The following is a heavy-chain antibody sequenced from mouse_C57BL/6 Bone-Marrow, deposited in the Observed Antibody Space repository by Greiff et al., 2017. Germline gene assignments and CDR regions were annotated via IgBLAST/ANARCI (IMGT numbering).Heavy chain of an antibody. J-gene: IGHJ4*01. CDR2: IYWDDDK. CDR1: GFSLSTSGMG. Sequence: TLKVSGPGILQSSQTLSLTCSFSGFSLSTSGMGVSWIRQPSGKGLEWLAHIYWDDDKRYNPSLKSRLTISKDTSRNQVFPKITSVDTADTPTYYCARRGYYGSSLYAMDYWGQGTSVTVSS. CDR3: ARRGYYGSSLYAMDY. V-gene: IGHV8-12*01. D-gene: IGHD1-1*01.